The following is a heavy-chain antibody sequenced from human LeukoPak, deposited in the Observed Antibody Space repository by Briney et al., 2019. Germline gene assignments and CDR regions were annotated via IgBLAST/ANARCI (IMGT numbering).Heavy chain of an antibody. J-gene: IGHJ6*02. Sequence: SVKVSCKASGGTFSSYAISWVRQAPGPGLEWMGSIIPILGIANYAQKFQGRVTITADKSTSTAYMELSSLRSEDTAVYYCARDNSGVCGGDCFYYYYYGMDVWGQGTTVTVSS. V-gene: IGHV1-69*04. CDR1: GGTFSSYA. CDR3: ARDNSGVCGGDCFYYYYYGMDV. CDR2: IIPILGIA. D-gene: IGHD2-21*02.